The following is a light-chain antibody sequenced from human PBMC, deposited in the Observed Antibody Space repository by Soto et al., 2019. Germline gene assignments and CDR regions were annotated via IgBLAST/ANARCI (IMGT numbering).Light chain of an antibody. CDR3: QHYNSFSLT. J-gene: IGKJ1*01. V-gene: IGKV3-15*01. CDR2: GAS. CDR1: QSVSNSY. Sequence: RVMTQSPVTLSVSPGERDNLSCRASQSVSNSYLAWYQQKPGQAPRLLIFGASTRAAGIPARFSGSGSGTEFTLTISSLQSEDFATYYCQHYNSFSLTFGPGTKV.